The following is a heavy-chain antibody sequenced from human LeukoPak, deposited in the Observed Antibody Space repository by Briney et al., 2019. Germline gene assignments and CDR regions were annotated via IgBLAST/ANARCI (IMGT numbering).Heavy chain of an antibody. CDR2: ITGGGGST. CDR3: AKYYYDTSGYYSAGYFDY. V-gene: IGHV3-23*01. J-gene: IGHJ4*02. Sequence: GGSLRLSCAASGFTFSSYAMSWVRQAPGKGLGWVSFITGGGGSTYYADSVKGRFTISRDNSKNTLYLQMNSLRAEDTAVYYCAKYYYDTSGYYSAGYFDYWGQGSLVTVSS. D-gene: IGHD3-22*01. CDR1: GFTFSSYA.